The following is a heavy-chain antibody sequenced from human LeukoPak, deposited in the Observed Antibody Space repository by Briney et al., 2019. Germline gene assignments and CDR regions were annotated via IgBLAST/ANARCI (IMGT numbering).Heavy chain of an antibody. J-gene: IGHJ3*02. Sequence: GGSLRLSCTASGFXFSSXAXXWVXXAPXKXXEWVSXIGGSGGTTFYADSVKGRFTISRDNSKNTLFLQMNSLRAEGTAVYYCAKPYSGSYRPDAFDIWGQGTMVTVSS. V-gene: IGHV3-23*01. CDR3: AKPYSGSYRPDAFDI. CDR1: GFXFSSXA. CDR2: IGGSGGTT. D-gene: IGHD1-26*01.